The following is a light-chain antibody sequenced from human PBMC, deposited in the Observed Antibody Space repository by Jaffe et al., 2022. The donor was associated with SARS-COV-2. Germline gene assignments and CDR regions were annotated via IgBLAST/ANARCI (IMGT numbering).Light chain of an antibody. CDR3: LQYYSTPYT. V-gene: IGKV4-1*01. J-gene: IGKJ2*01. Sequence: DIVMTQSPDSLAVSLGERATINCKSSQSVFYNPVNKNYLAWYQHKAGQPPNLLIYWASTRESGVPDRFSGSGSGTDFTLTISSVQAEDVAVYYCLQYYSTPYTFGQGTKLEIK. CDR2: WAS. CDR1: QSVFYNPVNKNY.